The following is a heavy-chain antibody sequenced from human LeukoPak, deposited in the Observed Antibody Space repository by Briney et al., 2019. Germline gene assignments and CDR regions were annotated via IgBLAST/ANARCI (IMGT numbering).Heavy chain of an antibody. CDR1: GFTFSSYE. Sequence: GGSLRLSCAASGFTFSSYEMNWVRQAPGKGLEWVSYISSSGSTIYYADSVKGRFTISRDNAKNSLYLQMNSLRAEDTAVYYCARSWFYDFWSGYHFDYWGQGTLVTVSS. CDR3: ARSWFYDFWSGYHFDY. J-gene: IGHJ4*02. V-gene: IGHV3-48*03. CDR2: ISSSGSTI. D-gene: IGHD3-3*01.